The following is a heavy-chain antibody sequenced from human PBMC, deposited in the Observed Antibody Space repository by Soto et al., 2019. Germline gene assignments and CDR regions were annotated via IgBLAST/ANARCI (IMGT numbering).Heavy chain of an antibody. CDR3: ARDKDSSGYYYVQIN. J-gene: IGHJ4*02. CDR1: GFTFSDYY. D-gene: IGHD3-22*01. V-gene: IGHV3-11*01. Sequence: QVQLVESGGGLVKPGGSLRLSCAASGFTFSDYYMSWIRQAPGKGLEWVSYISNSGSTIYYADSVKGRFTMSRDNAKNSLYLKMNSLRGEDTAVYYCARDKDSSGYYYVQINWGQGTLVTVSS. CDR2: ISNSGSTI.